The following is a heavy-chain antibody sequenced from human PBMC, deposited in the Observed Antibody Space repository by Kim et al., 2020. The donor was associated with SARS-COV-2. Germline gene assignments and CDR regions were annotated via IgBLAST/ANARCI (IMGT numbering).Heavy chain of an antibody. CDR3: ARGSYSSSWYVRYYYYGMDV. D-gene: IGHD6-13*01. CDR1: GYTFTSYY. V-gene: IGHV1-46*01. J-gene: IGHJ6*02. Sequence: ASVKVSCKASGYTFTSYYMHWVRQAPGQGLEWMGIINPSGGSTSYAQKFQGRVTMTRDTSTSTVYMELSSLRSEDTAVYYCARGSYSSSWYVRYYYYGMDVWGQGTTVTVSS. CDR2: INPSGGST.